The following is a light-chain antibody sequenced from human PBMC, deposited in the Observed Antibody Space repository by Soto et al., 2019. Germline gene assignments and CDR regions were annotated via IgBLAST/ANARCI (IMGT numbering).Light chain of an antibody. V-gene: IGLV2-14*03. Sequence: QSALTQPASVSGSPGQSITISCTGTSSDVGGYNYVSWYQQHPGKAPKLMIYDVSYRPSGVSNRFSGSKSGNTASLTISGLQAEDEADYYCSSYTCSSTLFGGGTKLTVL. J-gene: IGLJ2*01. CDR2: DVS. CDR1: SSDVGGYNY. CDR3: SSYTCSSTL.